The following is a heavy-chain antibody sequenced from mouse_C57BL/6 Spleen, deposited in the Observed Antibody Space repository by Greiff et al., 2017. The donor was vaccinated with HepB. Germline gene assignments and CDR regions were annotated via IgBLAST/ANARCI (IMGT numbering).Heavy chain of an antibody. CDR2: IDPEDGET. D-gene: IGHD2-1*01. Sequence: VQLKQSGAELVKPGASVKLSCTASGFNIKDYYMHWVKQRTEQGLEWIGRIDPEDGETKYAPKFQGQATITADTSSNTAYLQLSSLTSEDTAVHYCARSGEGIYYGNYVDAMDYWGQGTSVTVSS. V-gene: IGHV14-2*01. CDR1: GFNIKDYY. J-gene: IGHJ4*01. CDR3: ARSGEGIYYGNYVDAMDY.